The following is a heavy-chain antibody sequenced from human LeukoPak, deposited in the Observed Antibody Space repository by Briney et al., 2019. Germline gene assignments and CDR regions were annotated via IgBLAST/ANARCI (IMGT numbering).Heavy chain of an antibody. V-gene: IGHV4-59*01. CDR2: IYYSGST. CDR1: GGSISSYY. D-gene: IGHD3-9*01. CDR3: ARGYFDWLSSHSFDY. Sequence: PSETLSLTCTVSGGSISSYYLSWIRQPPGKGLEWIGYIYYSGSTNYNPSLKSRVTISVDTSKNQFSLKLSSVTAADTAVYYCARGYFDWLSSHSFDYWGQGTLVTVSS. J-gene: IGHJ4*02.